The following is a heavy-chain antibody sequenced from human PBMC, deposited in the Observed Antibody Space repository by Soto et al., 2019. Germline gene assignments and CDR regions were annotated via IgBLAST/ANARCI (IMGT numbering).Heavy chain of an antibody. CDR2: IIPMFNTT. CDR3: ARDQEMATITDFVY. D-gene: IGHD5-12*01. Sequence: SVKVSCKVSGGTFRSYGISWLRESPGQGLEWMGGIIPMFNTTNYAQRFQGRVTITADKSTSTAYMELNSLRSEDTAVYYCARDQEMATITDFVYWGQGTLVTVSS. CDR1: GGTFRSYG. V-gene: IGHV1-69*06. J-gene: IGHJ4*02.